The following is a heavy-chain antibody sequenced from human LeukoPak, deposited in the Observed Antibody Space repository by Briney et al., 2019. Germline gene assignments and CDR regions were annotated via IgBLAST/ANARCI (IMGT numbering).Heavy chain of an antibody. D-gene: IGHD6-19*01. Sequence: ASVKVSCKASGYTFNAHGMSWVRQAPGQGLEWMGWISGTGGNTDYAEKFQGRVTITRDTSASTAYMELSSLRSEDTAVYYCARDNSGWNYYYGMDVWGQGTTVTVSS. CDR3: ARDNSGWNYYYGMDV. CDR2: ISGTGGNT. J-gene: IGHJ6*02. CDR1: GYTFNAHG. V-gene: IGHV1-18*01.